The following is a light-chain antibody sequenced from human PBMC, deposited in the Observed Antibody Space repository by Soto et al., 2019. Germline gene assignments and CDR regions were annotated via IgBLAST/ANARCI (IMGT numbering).Light chain of an antibody. J-gene: IGKJ5*01. CDR2: DAS. CDR3: QQSYSTPSIT. V-gene: IGKV3-11*01. CDR1: QTVSQQ. Sequence: IVFKQSPVTLSLSPGERATLSCRDSQTVSQQLAWYQQKPGQAPRLLXYDASRRVNGIPARFSGSGSGTDFTLTISSLQTEDFANYDCQQSYSTPSITFGQGTRLEIK.